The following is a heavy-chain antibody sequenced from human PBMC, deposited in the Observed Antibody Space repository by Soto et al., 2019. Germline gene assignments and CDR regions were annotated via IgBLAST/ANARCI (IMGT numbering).Heavy chain of an antibody. V-gene: IGHV4-4*02. CDR1: GGSISSSTW. J-gene: IGHJ4*02. D-gene: IGHD5-18*01. Sequence: QVQLQESGPGLVKPSETLSLTCAVSGGSISSSTWWSWVRQPPGKGLEWIGEIYHSGSTNYNPSLKTRVTMSADKSKNHFSLKLSSVTAADRAVYYCASSGYSYGTRAFDYWGQGTLFTVSS. CDR3: ASSGYSYGTRAFDY. CDR2: IYHSGST.